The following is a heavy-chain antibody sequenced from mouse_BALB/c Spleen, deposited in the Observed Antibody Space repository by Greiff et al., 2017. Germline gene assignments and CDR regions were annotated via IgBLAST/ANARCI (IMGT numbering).Heavy chain of an antibody. V-gene: IGHV1-7*01. J-gene: IGHJ4*01. CDR3: ARGIRPMDY. Sequence: VQLQESGAELAKPGASVKMSCKASGYTFTSYWMHWVKQRPGQGLEWIGYINPSTGYTEYNQKFKDKATLTADKSSSTAYMQLSSLTSEDSAVYYCARGIRPMDYGGKGPSATVPS. CDR2: INPSTGYT. CDR1: GYTFTSYW.